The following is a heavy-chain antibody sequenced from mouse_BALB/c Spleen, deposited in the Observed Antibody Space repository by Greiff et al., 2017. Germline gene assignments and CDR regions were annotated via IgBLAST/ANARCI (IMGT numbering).Heavy chain of an antibody. CDR3: ARPHYYGSSYPYYFDY. V-gene: IGHV1-14*01. J-gene: IGHJ2*01. D-gene: IGHD1-1*01. CDR1: GYTFTSYV. Sequence: EVQLQQSGPELVKPGASVKMSCKASGYTFTSYVMHWVKQKPGQGLEWIGYINPYNDGTKYNEKFKGKATLTSDKSSSTAYMELSSLTSEDSAVYYCARPHYYGSSYPYYFDYWGQGTTLTVSS. CDR2: INPYNDGT.